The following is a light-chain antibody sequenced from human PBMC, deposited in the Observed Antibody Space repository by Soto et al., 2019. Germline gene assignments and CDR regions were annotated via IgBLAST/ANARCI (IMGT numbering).Light chain of an antibody. Sequence: QAVVTQPPSASGSPGQSVTISCTGTSSDVGGYNFVSWYQQHPGKVPKTVIYEVTKRPSGVPDRFSGSKSGNTASLTVSGLQAEDEADYYCSSFGGGNKVLFGGGTKLTVL. J-gene: IGLJ3*02. CDR2: EVT. V-gene: IGLV2-8*01. CDR1: SSDVGGYNF. CDR3: SSFGGGNKVL.